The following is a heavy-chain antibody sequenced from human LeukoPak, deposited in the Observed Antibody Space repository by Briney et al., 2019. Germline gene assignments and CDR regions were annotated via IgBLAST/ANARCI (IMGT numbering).Heavy chain of an antibody. J-gene: IGHJ6*02. D-gene: IGHD2-2*01. CDR1: GYTFTSYD. V-gene: IGHV1-8*01. CDR2: MNPNSGNT. Sequence: ASVKVSCKASGYTFTSYDINWVRQATGQGLEWMGWMNPNSGNTGYAQKFQGRVTMTRNTSISTAYMELSSLRSEDTAVYYCARYCSSTSCSRTHGMDVWGQGTTVTVSS. CDR3: ARYCSSTSCSRTHGMDV.